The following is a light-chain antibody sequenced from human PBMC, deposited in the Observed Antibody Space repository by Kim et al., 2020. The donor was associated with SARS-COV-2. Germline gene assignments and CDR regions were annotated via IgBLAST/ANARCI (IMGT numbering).Light chain of an antibody. V-gene: IGKV3-20*01. CDR1: QSVRNNY. CDR2: DAS. Sequence: EIVLTQSPGTLSLSPGERATLSCRASQSVRNNYLAWYQQKPGQAPRLLIHDASSRATGIPDRFSGSGSGTDFTLTISRLEPEDFAMYYCQHYRSSPPMYTFGQGTNLEIK. CDR3: QHYRSSPPMYT. J-gene: IGKJ2*01.